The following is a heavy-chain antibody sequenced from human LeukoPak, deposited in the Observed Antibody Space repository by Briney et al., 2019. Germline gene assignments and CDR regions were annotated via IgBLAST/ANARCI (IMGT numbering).Heavy chain of an antibody. CDR3: AKRGVMIRIFLVGFHKEAYYFDS. D-gene: IGHD3-10*01. Sequence: GRSLRLSCAVSGITLSNYGMSWIRHAPGPGLEWVAGISGSGGGPTYADSVNGRFQISRDNAKNTLYLKMNSLRGEDSALYFCAKRGVMIRIFLVGFHKEAYYFDSWGQGALVTVSS. V-gene: IGHV3-23*01. J-gene: IGHJ4*02. CDR2: ISGSGGGP. CDR1: GITLSNYG.